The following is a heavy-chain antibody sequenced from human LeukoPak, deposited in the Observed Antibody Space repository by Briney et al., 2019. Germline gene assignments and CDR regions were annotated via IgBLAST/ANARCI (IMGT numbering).Heavy chain of an antibody. Sequence: SVKVSCKASGGTFSSYAISWVRQAPGQGLEWMERIIPILGIANYAQKLQGRVTITADKSTSTAYMELSSLRSEDTAVYYCARDNAGDGITVFGVVTPYYYYYGMDVWGQGTTVTVSS. D-gene: IGHD3-3*01. V-gene: IGHV1-69*04. CDR1: GGTFSSYA. CDR2: IIPILGIA. CDR3: ARDNAGDGITVFGVVTPYYYYYGMDV. J-gene: IGHJ6*02.